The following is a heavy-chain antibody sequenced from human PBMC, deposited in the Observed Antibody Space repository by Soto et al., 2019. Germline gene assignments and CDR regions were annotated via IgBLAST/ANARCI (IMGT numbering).Heavy chain of an antibody. CDR1: GYSISSSNW. Sequence: SETLSLTCAVSGYSISSSNWWGWIRQPPGKGLEWIGYIYYSGSTYYNPSLKSRVTMSVDTSKNQFSLKLSSVTAVDTAVYYCARTPIAAAGTFPDYWGQGTLVTVSS. D-gene: IGHD6-13*01. CDR2: IYYSGST. CDR3: ARTPIAAAGTFPDY. J-gene: IGHJ4*02. V-gene: IGHV4-28*01.